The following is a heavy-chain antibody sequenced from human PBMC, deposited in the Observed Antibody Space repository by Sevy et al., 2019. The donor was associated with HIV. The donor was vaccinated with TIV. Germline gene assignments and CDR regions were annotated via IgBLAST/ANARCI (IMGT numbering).Heavy chain of an antibody. Sequence: GGSLRLSCAVSGFTVNTYAMSWVRQAPGKGLEWVAVINNSGGSTDYADSVRGRFSISRDNPNVYLEMNSLRVEDRAVYYCVKERVGYISSWYYFDYWGQGTLVTVSS. CDR2: INNSGGST. J-gene: IGHJ4*02. V-gene: IGHV3-23*01. D-gene: IGHD6-13*01. CDR1: GFTVNTYA. CDR3: VKERVGYISSWYYFDY.